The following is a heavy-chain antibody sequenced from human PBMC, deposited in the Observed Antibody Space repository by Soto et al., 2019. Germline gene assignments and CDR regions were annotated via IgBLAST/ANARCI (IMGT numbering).Heavy chain of an antibody. Sequence: WTWIRQLPGKGLEWLGYIYYSGTTYYNPSLQSRVIISVDTSTNQFSLKLSSVTAADTAVYYCGKDYYGSGSLGYGMDVWGQGTTVTVSS. CDR3: GKDYYGSGSLGYGMDV. V-gene: IGHV4-31*02. CDR2: IYYSGTT. D-gene: IGHD3-10*01. J-gene: IGHJ6*02.